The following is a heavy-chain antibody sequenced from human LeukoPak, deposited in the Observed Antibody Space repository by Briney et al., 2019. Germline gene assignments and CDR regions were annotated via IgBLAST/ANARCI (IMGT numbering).Heavy chain of an antibody. D-gene: IGHD3-16*02. Sequence: PGGSLRLSCAASGFTFSSYAMSWVRQAPGKGLEWVSAISGSGGSTYYADSVKGRFTISRDNSKNTLYLKMNSLRAEDTAVYYCAKAAEHIMITFGGVIATPFDYWGQGTLVTVSS. CDR1: GFTFSSYA. V-gene: IGHV3-23*01. CDR3: AKAAEHIMITFGGVIATPFDY. CDR2: ISGSGGST. J-gene: IGHJ4*02.